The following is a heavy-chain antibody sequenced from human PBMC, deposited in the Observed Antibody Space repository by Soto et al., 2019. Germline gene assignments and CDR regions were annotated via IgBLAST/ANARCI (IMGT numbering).Heavy chain of an antibody. Sequence: EVQLVESGGGLVQPGGSLRLSCAASGFTFSSYWMSWVRQAPGKGLEWVANIKQDGSEKYYVDSVKGRFTISRDNAKNSLYMQMNSLRAEDTAVYYCARGWQYQLLLGRAFDIWGQGTMVTVSS. CDR1: GFTFSSYW. J-gene: IGHJ3*02. CDR2: IKQDGSEK. V-gene: IGHV3-7*01. D-gene: IGHD2-2*01. CDR3: ARGWQYQLLLGRAFDI.